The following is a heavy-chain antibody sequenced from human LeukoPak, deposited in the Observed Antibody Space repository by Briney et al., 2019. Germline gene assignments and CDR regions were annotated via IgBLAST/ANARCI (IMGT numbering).Heavy chain of an antibody. J-gene: IGHJ6*03. V-gene: IGHV1-69*01. CDR3: ARALKTGYSSGWYVTAEYYYYTDV. CDR2: IIPIFGTA. CDR1: GGTFSSYA. Sequence: SVKVSCKASGGTFSSYAISWVRQAPGQGLEWMGGIIPIFGTANYAQKFQGRVTITADESTSTAYMELSSLRSEDTAVYYCARALKTGYSSGWYVTAEYYYYTDVWGKGTTVTVSS. D-gene: IGHD6-19*01.